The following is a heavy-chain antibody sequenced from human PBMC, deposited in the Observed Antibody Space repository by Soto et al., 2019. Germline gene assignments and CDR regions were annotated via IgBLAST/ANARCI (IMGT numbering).Heavy chain of an antibody. V-gene: IGHV1-69*01. Sequence: QVQLVQSGAEVKKPGSSVKVSCKASGGTFSSYAISWVRQAPGQGREWMGGIIPIFGTANYAQKFQGRVTITADESTSTAYMELSSLRSEDTAVYYCASSGGYSSGWHWYFDLWGRGTLVTVSS. J-gene: IGHJ2*01. CDR3: ASSGGYSSGWHWYFDL. CDR1: GGTFSSYA. CDR2: IIPIFGTA. D-gene: IGHD6-19*01.